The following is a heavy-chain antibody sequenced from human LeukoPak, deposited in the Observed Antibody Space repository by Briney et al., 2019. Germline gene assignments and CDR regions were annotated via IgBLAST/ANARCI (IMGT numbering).Heavy chain of an antibody. V-gene: IGHV3-48*03. CDR1: GFTFSSFE. Sequence: GGSLRLSCASSGFTFSSFEMNWVRQAPGKGLEWLSYITGSGSMVYYADSVKGRFTISRDNAKNSLYLQMNSLRDENTAVYYCATEGGLLWGQGTLVTVSS. CDR3: ATEGGLL. J-gene: IGHJ4*02. D-gene: IGHD3-16*01. CDR2: ITGSGSMV.